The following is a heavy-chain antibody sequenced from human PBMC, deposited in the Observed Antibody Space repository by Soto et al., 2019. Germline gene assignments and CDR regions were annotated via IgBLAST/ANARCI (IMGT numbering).Heavy chain of an antibody. D-gene: IGHD4-17*01. Sequence: GGSLNLSSAAAEVRWISYTISLDPRAPGTGLEWGSPISLSGHSTSYAAPVKGRLTISRDNPKSTLYLQMSSLTAEDAAVYYCAKPATVTTNFYYNRIDGWRQRPTVGVSS. CDR2: ISLSGHST. J-gene: IGHJ6*02. V-gene: IGHV3-23*01. CDR3: AKPATVTTNFYYNRIDG. CDR1: EVRWISYT.